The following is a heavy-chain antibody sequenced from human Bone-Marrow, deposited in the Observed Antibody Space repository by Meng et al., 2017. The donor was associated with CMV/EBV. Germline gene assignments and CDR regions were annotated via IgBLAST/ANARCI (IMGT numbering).Heavy chain of an antibody. Sequence: GESLKISCAASGFTFSSYGMHWVRQAPGKGLEWVAVIWYDGSNKYYADSVKGRFTISRDNSKNTLYLQMNSLRAEDTAVYYCAKDPSHRAAGLYYFDYWGQGTLVNVAS. CDR1: GFTFSSYG. V-gene: IGHV3-33*06. CDR3: AKDPSHRAAGLYYFDY. J-gene: IGHJ4*02. CDR2: IWYDGSNK. D-gene: IGHD6-13*01.